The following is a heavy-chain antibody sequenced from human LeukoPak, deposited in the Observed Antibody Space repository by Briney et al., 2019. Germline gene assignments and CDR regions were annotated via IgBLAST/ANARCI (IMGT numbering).Heavy chain of an antibody. V-gene: IGHV4-34*01. D-gene: IGHD6-19*01. J-gene: IGHJ4*02. Sequence: SETLSLTCAVYGGSFSGYYWGWIRQPPGKGLEWIGEINHSGNTNYNPSLKSRVTISVDTSKNQFSLYLTSVTAADTAVYYCARNSSERGFDYWGQGTLVTVSS. CDR2: INHSGNT. CDR1: GGSFSGYY. CDR3: ARNSSERGFDY.